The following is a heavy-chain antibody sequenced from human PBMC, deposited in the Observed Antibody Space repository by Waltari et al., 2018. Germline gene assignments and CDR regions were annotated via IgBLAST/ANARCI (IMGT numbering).Heavy chain of an antibody. D-gene: IGHD3-22*01. J-gene: IGHJ6*02. CDR3: ASTPLRDSSGYGRDYYGMDV. CDR1: GYTFTSYY. CDR2: INPSGGST. Sequence: QVQLVQSGAEVKKPGASVKVSCKASGYTFTSYYMHWVRQAPGQGLEWMGIINPSGGSTSYAQKFQGRVTMTRDTSTSTVYMELSSLRSEDTAVYYCASTPLRDSSGYGRDYYGMDVWGQGTTVTVSS. V-gene: IGHV1-46*01.